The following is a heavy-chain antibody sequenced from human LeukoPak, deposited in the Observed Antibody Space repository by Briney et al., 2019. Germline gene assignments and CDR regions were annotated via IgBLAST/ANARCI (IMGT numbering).Heavy chain of an antibody. CDR1: GSTFDDYA. Sequence: GGSLRLSCAASGSTFDDYAMHWVRQAPGKGLEWVSGISWNSGSIGYADSVKGRFTISRDNSKNTIYLQMNSLRAEDTAKYYCAKRSSISSGYFDFWGRGTLVTVSS. CDR3: AKRSSISSGYFDF. J-gene: IGHJ4*02. V-gene: IGHV3-9*01. CDR2: ISWNSGSI. D-gene: IGHD3-22*01.